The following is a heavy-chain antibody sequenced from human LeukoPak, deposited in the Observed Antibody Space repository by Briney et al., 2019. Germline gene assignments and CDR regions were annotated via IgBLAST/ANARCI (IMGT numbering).Heavy chain of an antibody. D-gene: IGHD2-8*02. CDR3: ASDWSADY. CDR1: GYTVCSSY. V-gene: IGHV3-53*01. J-gene: IGHJ4*02. CDR2: IYSGGST. Sequence: GGSLRLSCAATGYTVCSSYLRWPRQAPGKGLEWVSVIYSGGSTYYADSVKGRFTISRDNSKNTLYLQMNSLRAEDTAVYYCASDWSADYWGQGTLVTVSS.